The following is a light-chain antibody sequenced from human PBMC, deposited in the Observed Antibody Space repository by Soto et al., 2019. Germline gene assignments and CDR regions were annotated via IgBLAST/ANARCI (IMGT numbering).Light chain of an antibody. CDR3: QVWVRSSGPRGV. CDR2: EDK. V-gene: IGLV3-21*02. Sequence: SYELTQPPSVSVAAGQTATITCGGNNIGSKSVHWYQQKSGQAPVLVVYEDKDRPSGIPERFSGSNSAITATLTISRVEAGDEADYYCQVWVRSSGPRGVFGGGTKVTVL. J-gene: IGLJ3*02. CDR1: NIGSKS.